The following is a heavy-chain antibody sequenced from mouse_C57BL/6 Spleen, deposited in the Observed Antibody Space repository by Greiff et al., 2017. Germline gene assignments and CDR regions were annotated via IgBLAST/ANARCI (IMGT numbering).Heavy chain of an antibody. CDR2: IYPGSGST. D-gene: IGHD2-5*01. CDR1: GYTFTSYW. V-gene: IGHV1-55*01. CDR3: ARLYYSNYVGYFDY. Sequence: VQLQESGAELVKPGASVKMSCKASGYTFTSYWITWVKQRPGQGLEWIGDIYPGSGSTNYNEKFKSKATLTVDTSSSTAYMQLSSLTSEDSAVYYCARLYYSNYVGYFDYWGQGTTLTVSS. J-gene: IGHJ2*01.